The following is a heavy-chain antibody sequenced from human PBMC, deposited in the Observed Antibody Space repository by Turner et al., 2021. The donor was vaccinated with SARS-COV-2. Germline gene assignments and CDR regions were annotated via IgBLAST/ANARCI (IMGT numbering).Heavy chain of an antibody. CDR3: ARLHQRSFDY. V-gene: IGHV4-30-4*01. CDR1: GGSISSGTYY. Sequence: QVKLQESGPGLVEPSQTLSLTCSVSGGSISSGTYYWNWIRQPPGKGLEWIGYSSYSGSTFYSPSFASRLTMSRDTSKNHFSLKLTSVTAADTAVYYCARLHQRSFDYWGQGDLVTVSS. J-gene: IGHJ4*02. CDR2: SSYSGST.